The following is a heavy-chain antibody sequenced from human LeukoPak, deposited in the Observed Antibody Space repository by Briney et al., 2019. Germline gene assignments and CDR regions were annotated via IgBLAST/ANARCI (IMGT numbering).Heavy chain of an antibody. J-gene: IGHJ4*02. CDR2: IYYSGST. V-gene: IGHV4-59*08. CDR1: GGSISGYY. Sequence: SETLSLTCTVSGGSISGYYWSWIRQPPGKGPEWIRYIYYSGSTNYNPSLKSRVTISKDTSKNQFSLNLGSVTAEDTAVYYCARHSQHSGDRGAARKFDYWGQGILVTVSS. D-gene: IGHD3-10*01. CDR3: ARHSQHSGDRGAARKFDY.